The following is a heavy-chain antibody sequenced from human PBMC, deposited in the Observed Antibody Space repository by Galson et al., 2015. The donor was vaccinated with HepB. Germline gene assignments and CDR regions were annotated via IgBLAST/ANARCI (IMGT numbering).Heavy chain of an antibody. CDR1: RFTFKDYY. D-gene: IGHD7-27*01. V-gene: IGHV3-11*01. CDR2: ISTSSSTI. Sequence: SLRLSCAASRFTFKDYYMSWIRQAPGKGLEWLSYISTSSSTIYAGSVKGRFTISRDNAKNSLYLQMSSLRAEDTAVYYCVRVGTLYGLDVWGQGTTVTVSS. J-gene: IGHJ6*02. CDR3: VRVGTLYGLDV.